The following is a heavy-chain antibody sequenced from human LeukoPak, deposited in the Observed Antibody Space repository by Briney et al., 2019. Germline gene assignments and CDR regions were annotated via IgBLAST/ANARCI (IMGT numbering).Heavy chain of an antibody. CDR1: GYSISSGYY. V-gene: IGHV4-38-2*01. D-gene: IGHD3-22*01. J-gene: IGHJ3*02. Sequence: SETLSLTCAVSGYSISSGYYWGWIRQPPGKGLEWIGCIYCSGSTYYNPSLKSRVTISVDTSKNQFSLKLSSVTAADTAVYYCARATLRGYDSSGEDAFDIWGQGTMVTVSS. CDR2: IYCSGST. CDR3: ARATLRGYDSSGEDAFDI.